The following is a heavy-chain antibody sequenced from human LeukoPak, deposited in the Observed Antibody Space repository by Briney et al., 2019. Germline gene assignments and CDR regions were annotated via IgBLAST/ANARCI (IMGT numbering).Heavy chain of an antibody. V-gene: IGHV1-24*01. CDR2: FDPEDGET. D-gene: IGHD4-17*01. J-gene: IGHJ4*02. CDR1: GYTLTELS. CDR3: ATVGLTTVTTNGLDY. Sequence: ASVKVSCKVSGYTLTELSMHWVRQAPGKGLEWMGGFDPEDGETIYAQKFQGRVTMTEDTSTDTAYMELSSLRSEDTAVHYCATVGLTTVTTNGLDYWGQGTLVTVSS.